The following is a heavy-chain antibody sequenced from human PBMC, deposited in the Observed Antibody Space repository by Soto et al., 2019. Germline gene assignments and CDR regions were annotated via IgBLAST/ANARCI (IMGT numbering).Heavy chain of an antibody. CDR2: ISAYNGNT. D-gene: IGHD2-8*01. Sequence: ASVKVSCKASGYTFTSYGISWARQAPGQGLEWMGWISAYNGNTNYAQKFQGRVTITADESTSTAYMELSSLRSEDTAVYYCARDQFHYCTNGVCSYTWFGPWGQGTLVTVSS. CDR1: GYTFTSYG. J-gene: IGHJ5*02. V-gene: IGHV1-18*01. CDR3: ARDQFHYCTNGVCSYTWFGP.